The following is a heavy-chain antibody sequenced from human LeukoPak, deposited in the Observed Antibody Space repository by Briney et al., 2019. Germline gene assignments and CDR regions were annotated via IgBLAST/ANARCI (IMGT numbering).Heavy chain of an antibody. V-gene: IGHV4-39*07. CDR3: ARGRGSGYPDY. J-gene: IGHJ4*02. D-gene: IGHD3-22*01. Sequence: SETLSLTCTVSGGSISSSSYYWGWIRQPPGEGLEWIGSFYYSGSTYYNPSLKSRVTISVDTSKNQFSLKLTSVTAADTAVYYCARGRGSGYPDYWGQGTLVTVSS. CDR2: FYYSGST. CDR1: GGSISSSSYY.